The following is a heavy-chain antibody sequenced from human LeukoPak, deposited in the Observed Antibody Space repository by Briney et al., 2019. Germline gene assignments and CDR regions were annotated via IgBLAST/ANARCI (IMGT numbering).Heavy chain of an antibody. D-gene: IGHD3-9*01. CDR2: IYSGGST. V-gene: IGHV3-53*01. CDR1: GFTVSSNY. J-gene: IGHJ6*02. CDR3: ARDWSHYDILTGYYTGMDV. Sequence: GGSLRLSCAASGFTVSSNYMSWVRQAPGKGLEWVSVIYSGGSTYYADSVKGRFTISRDNSKNTLYLQMNSLRAEDTAVYYCARDWSHYDILTGYYTGMDVWGQGTTVTVSS.